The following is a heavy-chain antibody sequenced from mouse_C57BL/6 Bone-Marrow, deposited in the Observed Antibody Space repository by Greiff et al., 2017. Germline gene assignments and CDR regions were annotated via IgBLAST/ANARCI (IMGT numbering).Heavy chain of an antibody. D-gene: IGHD2-2*01. J-gene: IGHJ3*01. V-gene: IGHV1-81*01. CDR2: IYPRSGNT. CDR1: GYTFTSYG. Sequence: QVQLKQSGAELARPGASVKLSCKASGYTFTSYGISWVKQRTGQGLEWIGEIYPRSGNTYYNEKFKGKATLTAYKSSSTAYMELRSLTSEDSAVYFCARGLPTWFAYWGQGTLVTVSA. CDR3: ARGLPTWFAY.